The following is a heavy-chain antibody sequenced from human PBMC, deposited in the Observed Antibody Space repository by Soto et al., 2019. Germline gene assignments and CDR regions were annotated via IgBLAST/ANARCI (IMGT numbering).Heavy chain of an antibody. V-gene: IGHV4-34*01. CDR3: ARSKKVPDY. D-gene: IGHD3-10*01. CDR2: INHSGST. Sequence: SETLSLTCAVYGGSFSGYYWSWIRQPPGKGLEWIGEINHSGSTNYNPSLKSRVTISVDTSKNQFSPKLSSVTAADTAVYYCARSKKVPDYWGQGTLVTVSS. J-gene: IGHJ4*02. CDR1: GGSFSGYY.